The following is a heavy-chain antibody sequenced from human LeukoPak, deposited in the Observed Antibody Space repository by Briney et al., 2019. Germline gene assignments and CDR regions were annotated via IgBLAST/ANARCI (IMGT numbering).Heavy chain of an antibody. Sequence: SETLSLTCTVSGGSISSYYWSWIQQPPGKGLEWIGYTYYSGSTNYNPSLKSRVTISVDTSKNQFSLKLSSVTAADTAVYYCARGSGSGYYWEGELPTPYYFDYWGQGTLVTVSS. CDR1: GGSISSYY. V-gene: IGHV4-59*01. CDR2: TYYSGST. CDR3: ARGSGSGYYWEGELPTPYYFDY. D-gene: IGHD3-3*01. J-gene: IGHJ4*02.